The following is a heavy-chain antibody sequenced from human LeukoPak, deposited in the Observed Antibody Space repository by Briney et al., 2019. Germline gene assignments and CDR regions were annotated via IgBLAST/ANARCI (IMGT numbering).Heavy chain of an antibody. V-gene: IGHV1-69*05. CDR2: IIPIFGTA. D-gene: IGHD3-9*01. J-gene: IGHJ4*02. Sequence: SVKVSCKASGGTFSSYAISWVRQALGQGLEWMGGIIPIFGTANYAQKFQGRVTITTDESTSTAYMELSSLRSEDTAVYYCARGNILTGYGGVYWGQGTLVTVSS. CDR3: ARGNILTGYGGVY. CDR1: GGTFSSYA.